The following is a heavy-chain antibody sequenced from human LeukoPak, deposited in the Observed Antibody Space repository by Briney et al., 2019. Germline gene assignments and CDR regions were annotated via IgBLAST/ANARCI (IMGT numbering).Heavy chain of an antibody. J-gene: IGHJ4*02. D-gene: IGHD4-17*01. CDR1: GGSFSGYY. Sequence: SETLSLTCAVYGGSFSGYYWGWIRQPPGKGLEWIGSIYYSGSTYYNPPLKSRVTISVDTSKNQFSLKLSSVTAADTAVYYCARGRTTMTTVTTRSLRYWGQGTLVTVSS. V-gene: IGHV4-34*01. CDR2: IYYSGST. CDR3: ARGRTTMTTVTTRSLRY.